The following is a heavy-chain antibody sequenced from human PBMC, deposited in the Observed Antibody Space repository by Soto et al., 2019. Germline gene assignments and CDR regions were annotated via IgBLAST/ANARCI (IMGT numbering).Heavy chain of an antibody. Sequence: EVQLVESGGGLVKPGGSLRLSCGASGFTLSKAWMNWVRQAPGKGLEWVGRIKNKTYGETTDYAAPVKGRFTISRDNSKNTFNRKMAGRKPGDPAVYYCPGKRDVSGGWSAPWGRGPLATVSS. CDR2: IKNKTYGETT. J-gene: IGHJ5*02. CDR1: GFTLSKAW. CDR3: PGKRDVSGGWSAP. V-gene: IGHV3-15*07. D-gene: IGHD3-10*02.